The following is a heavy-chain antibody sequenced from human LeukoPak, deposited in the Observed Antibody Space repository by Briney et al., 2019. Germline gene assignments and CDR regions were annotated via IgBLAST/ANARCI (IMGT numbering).Heavy chain of an antibody. CDR2: ISGDEIWT. Sequence: PGGSLRLSCAASGFTLSNHWMHWVRQVPGKGLVWVSRISGDEIWTSYADSVKGRFIISRDNAKDTLYLQMNSLRTEDTAVYYCAREYNSGPKQTDAFDIWGPGTMVTVSS. J-gene: IGHJ3*02. D-gene: IGHD3-22*01. V-gene: IGHV3-74*01. CDR3: AREYNSGPKQTDAFDI. CDR1: GFTLSNHW.